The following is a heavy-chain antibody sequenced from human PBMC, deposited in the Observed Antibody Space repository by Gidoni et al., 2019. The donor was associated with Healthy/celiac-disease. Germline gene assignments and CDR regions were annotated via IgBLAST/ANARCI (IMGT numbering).Heavy chain of an antibody. CDR3: ASTMFGVVNPIDY. J-gene: IGHJ4*02. Sequence: QLQLQESGPGLVKPSETLSLTTTVSGVSISSSSYYWGWIRPPPGKGLEWIGSIYYSGSTYYNPSLKSRVTISVDTSKNQFSLKLSSVTAADTAVYYCASTMFGVVNPIDYWGQGTLVTVSS. V-gene: IGHV4-39*01. D-gene: IGHD3-3*01. CDR1: GVSISSSSYY. CDR2: IYYSGST.